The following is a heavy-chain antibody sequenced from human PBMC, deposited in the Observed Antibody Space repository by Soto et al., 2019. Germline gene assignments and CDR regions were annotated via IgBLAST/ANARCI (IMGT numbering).Heavy chain of an antibody. Sequence: KPSETLSLTCTVSGGSISSYYWSWIRQSAGKGLEWMGRVYTTGPRNDRTSFKSRVTMSLDTAKKQVSLNLTAVTAADTAVYYCERGHGTTNFDFWGQGVLVTVYS. CDR2: VYTTGPR. CDR1: GGSISSYY. V-gene: IGHV4-4*07. J-gene: IGHJ4*02. CDR3: ERGHGTTNFDF. D-gene: IGHD2-2*01.